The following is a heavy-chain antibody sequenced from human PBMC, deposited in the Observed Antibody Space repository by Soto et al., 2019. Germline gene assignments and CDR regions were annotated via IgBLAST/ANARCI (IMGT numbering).Heavy chain of an antibody. D-gene: IGHD1-1*01. CDR1: GYTFTSYY. CDR2: INPSGGST. CDR3: SRGYPPRDQLGNLPGAF. J-gene: IGHJ4*02. V-gene: IGHV1-46*03. Sequence: VASVKVSCKASGYTFTSYYIQWVRQDPGQGLEWMGIINPSGGSTNYAQKFQGRVTMTRDTSTSTVYMELSSLRSEDTAIYYCSRGYPPRDQLGNLPGAFWGQGTLVTVSS.